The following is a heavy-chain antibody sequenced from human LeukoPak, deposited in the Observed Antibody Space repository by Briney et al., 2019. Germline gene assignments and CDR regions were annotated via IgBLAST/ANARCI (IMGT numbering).Heavy chain of an antibody. J-gene: IGHJ4*02. CDR1: GLVLSDYS. D-gene: IGHD4-11*01. CDR3: GRKYHSRSRVIFHFDS. Sequence: GRPLRLSCAPSGLVLSDYSIHWVRQAPDKGLKWGAVISYYGGSEHYFDSLEGRFTISSEDSYKTVYLQIISPRGADAAGYYCGRKYHSRSRVIFHFDSWGQGTPVTVSS. CDR2: ISYYGGSE. V-gene: IGHV3-30*04.